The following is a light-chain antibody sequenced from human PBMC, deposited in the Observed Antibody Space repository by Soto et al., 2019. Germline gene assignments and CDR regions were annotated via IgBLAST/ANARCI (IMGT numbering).Light chain of an antibody. CDR1: QSVASD. Sequence: DIVTTQSPVSLSVSRGVSITLSCRASQSVASDLDWYPQRPGQAPSLLIYGASTRAPGIPAWFSGSGSGTDFTLTISSLQSEDFAVYHCQHYNNWPITFGQGTRLEIK. V-gene: IGKV3-15*01. J-gene: IGKJ5*01. CDR2: GAS. CDR3: QHYNNWPIT.